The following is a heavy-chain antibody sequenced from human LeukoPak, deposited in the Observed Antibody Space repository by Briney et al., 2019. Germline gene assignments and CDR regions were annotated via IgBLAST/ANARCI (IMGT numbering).Heavy chain of an antibody. CDR2: IWYDGIDK. J-gene: IGHJ4*02. V-gene: IGHV3-33*01. CDR3: ARRHYYDSSVDY. Sequence: GRSLRLSCAASGFTFTSYGMHWVRQAPGKGLEWVPVIWYDGIDKYYADSVKGRFTISRDNSKNTLYLQMNSLRAEDTAVYYCARRHYYDSSVDYWGQGTLVTVSS. D-gene: IGHD3-22*01. CDR1: GFTFTSYG.